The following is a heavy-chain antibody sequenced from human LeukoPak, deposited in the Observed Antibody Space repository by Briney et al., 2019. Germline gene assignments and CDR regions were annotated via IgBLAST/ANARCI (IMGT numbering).Heavy chain of an antibody. CDR2: IYHSGST. Sequence: PSETLSLTCTVSGGSISSGGYYWSWLRQPPGKGLEWLGYIYHSGSTYYNPSLKSRVTISVDRSKNQFSLKLSSVTPEDTAVYYCARDFRLGQFGRGDYFDYWGQGTLVTVSS. J-gene: IGHJ4*02. D-gene: IGHD6-19*01. CDR3: ARDFRLGQFGRGDYFDY. CDR1: GGSISSGGYY. V-gene: IGHV4-30-2*01.